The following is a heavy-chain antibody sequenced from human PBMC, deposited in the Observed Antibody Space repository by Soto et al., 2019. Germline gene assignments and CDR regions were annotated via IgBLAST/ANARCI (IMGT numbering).Heavy chain of an antibody. CDR3: AATYYGYFVY. CDR1: GFTFSSYC. J-gene: IGHJ4*02. Sequence: EVQLVESGGGLVQPGGSLRLSCAASGFTFSSYCMGWVHQAPGKGLEWVANIKLDGSEKFYVDSVKGRFTISRDNAKNSLYLQMNSLRAEDTAVYYCAATYYGYFVYWGQGTLVTVSS. CDR2: IKLDGSEK. V-gene: IGHV3-7*01. D-gene: IGHD3-10*01.